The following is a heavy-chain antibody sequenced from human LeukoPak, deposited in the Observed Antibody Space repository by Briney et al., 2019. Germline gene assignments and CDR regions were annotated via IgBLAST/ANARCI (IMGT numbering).Heavy chain of an antibody. CDR2: INHSGST. CDR1: GGSISSYY. Sequence: PSETLSLTCTVSGGSISSYYWSWIRQPPGKGLEWIGEINHSGSTNYNPSLKSRVSISVDTSKNQFSLKLSSVTAADTAVYYCARGLNYYDSIVPPTSNDYWGQGTLVTVSS. J-gene: IGHJ4*02. D-gene: IGHD3-22*01. V-gene: IGHV4-34*01. CDR3: ARGLNYYDSIVPPTSNDY.